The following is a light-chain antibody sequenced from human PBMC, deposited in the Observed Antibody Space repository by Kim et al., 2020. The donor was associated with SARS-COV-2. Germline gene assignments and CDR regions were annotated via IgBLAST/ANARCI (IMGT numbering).Light chain of an antibody. CDR3: LQEYDYPLT. J-gene: IGKJ1*01. CDR1: QGIRND. V-gene: IGKV1-6*01. CDR2: GAS. Sequence: AFVGDRVIITCRASQGIRNDLSWYQQKQGKAPRVLIYGASSLQSGVPSRFSGSGFGTDFTLTISSLQPEDIATYYCLQEYDYPLTFGQGTKVDIK.